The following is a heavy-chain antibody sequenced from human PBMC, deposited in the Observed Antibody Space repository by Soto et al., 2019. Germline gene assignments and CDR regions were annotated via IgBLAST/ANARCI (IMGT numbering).Heavy chain of an antibody. J-gene: IGHJ6*02. CDR2: IDPSDSYT. CDR3: ARPLSPSVYNPTPPDV. D-gene: IGHD1-1*01. V-gene: IGHV5-10-1*01. Sequence: PGESLKISCKGSGYSFTSYWISWVRQMPGKGLEWMGRIDPSDSYTNYSPSFQGHVTLSADKSINTAYLQWSSLKASDTAMYYCARPLSPSVYNPTPPDVWGQGTTVTVSS. CDR1: GYSFTSYW.